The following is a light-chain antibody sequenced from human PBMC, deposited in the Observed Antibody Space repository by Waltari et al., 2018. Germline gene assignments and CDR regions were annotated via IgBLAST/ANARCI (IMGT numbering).Light chain of an antibody. J-gene: IGKJ3*01. CDR1: QSILYSSNNENY. Sequence: DIVMTQSPDSLAVSLGERATINCKSSQSILYSSNNENYLAWYQQKPGQPPKLLIYWASTRESGVPDRFRGSGSGTDFALTITSLQAEDVAVYYCQQYYSTPPFTFGPGTKVDIK. CDR3: QQYYSTPPFT. CDR2: WAS. V-gene: IGKV4-1*01.